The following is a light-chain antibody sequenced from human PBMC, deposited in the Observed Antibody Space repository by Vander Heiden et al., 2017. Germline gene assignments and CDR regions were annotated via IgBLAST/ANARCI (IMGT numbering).Light chain of an antibody. Sequence: EIVLTQSPGTLSLSPGERATLSCRASQSVSSSCLAWYQQKPGQAPRLLIYGASTRATGIPDRFSGSGSGTDFTLTISRLEPEDFAVYFCQQYGGSPYTFGQGTKLEIK. J-gene: IGKJ2*01. CDR2: GAS. CDR1: QSVSSSC. V-gene: IGKV3-20*01. CDR3: QQYGGSPYT.